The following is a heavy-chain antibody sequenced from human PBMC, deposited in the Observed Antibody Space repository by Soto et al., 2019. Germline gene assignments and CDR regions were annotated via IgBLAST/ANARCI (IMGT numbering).Heavy chain of an antibody. D-gene: IGHD2-21*02. J-gene: IGHJ6*02. V-gene: IGHV3-21*01. Sequence: WGSLRLSCAASGFTFGSYSISFFGQAPCKWLEWVSSISSSSSYIYYADSVKGRFTISRDNAKNSLYLQMNSLRAEDTAVYYCARDTGVKVVTARGLLDVWGQGTTVTVSS. CDR3: ARDTGVKVVTARGLLDV. CDR2: ISSSSSYI. CDR1: GFTFGSYS.